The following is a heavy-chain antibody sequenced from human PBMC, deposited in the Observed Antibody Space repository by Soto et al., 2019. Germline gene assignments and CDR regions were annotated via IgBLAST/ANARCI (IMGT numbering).Heavy chain of an antibody. J-gene: IGHJ5*02. CDR2: IYTSGST. Sequence: ETLSLTCTVSGGSISSYYWSWIRQPAGKGLEWIGRIYTSGSTNYNPSLKSRVTMSVDTSKNQFSLKLSSVTAADTAVYYCARDRVVVVAATRDSWFDPWGQGTLVTVSS. CDR3: ARDRVVVVAATRDSWFDP. CDR1: GGSISSYY. V-gene: IGHV4-4*07. D-gene: IGHD2-15*01.